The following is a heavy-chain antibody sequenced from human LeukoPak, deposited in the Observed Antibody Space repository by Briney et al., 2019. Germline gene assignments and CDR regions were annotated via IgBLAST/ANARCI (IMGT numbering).Heavy chain of an antibody. CDR1: GDSISSGSYY. Sequence: PSETLSLTCTVSGDSISSGSYYWSSIRQPAGKGLEWIGRIYTSGSTNYNPSLKSRVTISVDTSKNQFSLKLSSVTAADTAVYYCAILRAYCGGDCYSSFDYWGQGTLATVSS. D-gene: IGHD2-21*02. CDR3: AILRAYCGGDCYSSFDY. V-gene: IGHV4-61*02. CDR2: IYTSGST. J-gene: IGHJ4*02.